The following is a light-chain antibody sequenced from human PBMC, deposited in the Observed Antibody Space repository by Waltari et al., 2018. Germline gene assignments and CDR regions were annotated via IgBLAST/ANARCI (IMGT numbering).Light chain of an antibody. CDR2: EAS. CDR1: QSVGNY. J-gene: IGKJ4*01. V-gene: IGKV3-11*01. Sequence: IVLTQSPATLSLSPGERATLSCRASQSVGNYLVWYQQKPGQAPRLLIYEASNRATGIPARFSGSGSGTDFTLTISSLEPEDFAVYDCQPRRNWPRTFGGGTKVEIK. CDR3: QPRRNWPRT.